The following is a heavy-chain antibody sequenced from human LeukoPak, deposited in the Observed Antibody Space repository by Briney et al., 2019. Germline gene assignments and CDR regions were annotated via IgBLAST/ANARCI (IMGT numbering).Heavy chain of an antibody. CDR3: ARESDLISNWGSYYDY. J-gene: IGHJ4*02. D-gene: IGHD7-27*01. Sequence: SVKVSCKASGGTFSSYAISWVRQAPGQGLEWMGRIIPILGIANYAQKFQGRVTITADKSTSTAYMELSSLRSEDTAVYYCARESDLISNWGSYYDYWGQGTLVTVSS. CDR1: GGTFSSYA. V-gene: IGHV1-69*04. CDR2: IIPILGIA.